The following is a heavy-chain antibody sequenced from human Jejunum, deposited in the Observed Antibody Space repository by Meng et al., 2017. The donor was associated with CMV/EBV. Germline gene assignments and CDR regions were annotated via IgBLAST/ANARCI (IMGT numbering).Heavy chain of an antibody. D-gene: IGHD6-19*01. V-gene: IGHV3-66*01. CDR2: IQIDDKT. CDR1: GFSVSSSQ. Sequence: EVQLVGAGGDLVQPGGALRLSCAASGFSVSSSQMTWVRQTPGKGLEWVSVIQIDDKTFYADSVKGRFTISRDPSKNTLYLQMNSLTTEDTAVYFCVTNSGGLGYWGHGTLVTVSS. J-gene: IGHJ4*01. CDR3: VTNSGGLGY.